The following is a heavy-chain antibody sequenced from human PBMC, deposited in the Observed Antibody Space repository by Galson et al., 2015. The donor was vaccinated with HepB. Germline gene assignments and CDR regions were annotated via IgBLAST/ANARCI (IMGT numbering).Heavy chain of an antibody. D-gene: IGHD2-21*02. Sequence: SLRLSCAASGFTFSSYAMHWVRQAPGKELEWVAVISYDGSNKYYADSVKGRFTISRDNSKNTLYLQMNSLRAEDTAVYYCARDRVTASYYFDYWGQGTLVTVSS. CDR2: ISYDGSNK. CDR3: ARDRVTASYYFDY. V-gene: IGHV3-30-3*01. CDR1: GFTFSSYA. J-gene: IGHJ4*02.